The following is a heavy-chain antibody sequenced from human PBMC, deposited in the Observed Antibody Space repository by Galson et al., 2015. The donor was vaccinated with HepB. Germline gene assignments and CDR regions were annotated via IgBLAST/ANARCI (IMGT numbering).Heavy chain of an antibody. D-gene: IGHD6-13*01. CDR3: ARDYASSWYFNHYYGMDV. J-gene: IGHJ6*02. CDR1: GFTFSSYA. Sequence: SLRLSCAASGFTFSSYAMHWVRQAPGKGLERVAVISYDGSNKYYADSVKGRFTISRDNSKNTLYLQMNSLRAEDTAVYYCARDYASSWYFNHYYGMDVWGQGTTLTVSS. CDR2: ISYDGSNK. V-gene: IGHV3-30*04.